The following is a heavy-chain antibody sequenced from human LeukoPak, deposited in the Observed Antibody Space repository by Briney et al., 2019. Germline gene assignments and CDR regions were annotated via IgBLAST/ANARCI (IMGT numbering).Heavy chain of an antibody. Sequence: GGSLRLSCAASGFTFSSYAMSWVRQAPGKGLEWVSAISGSGGSTYYADSVKGRFTISRDNAKNSLYLQMNSLRAEDTALYYCAKGNWNDVRGWFDPWGQGTLVTVSS. CDR3: AKGNWNDVRGWFDP. V-gene: IGHV3-23*01. J-gene: IGHJ5*02. D-gene: IGHD1-1*01. CDR2: ISGSGGST. CDR1: GFTFSSYA.